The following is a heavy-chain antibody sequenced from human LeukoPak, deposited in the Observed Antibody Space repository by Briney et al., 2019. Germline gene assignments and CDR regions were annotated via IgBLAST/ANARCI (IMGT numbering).Heavy chain of an antibody. Sequence: SETLSLTCTVSGGSISSYYWSWIRQPPGKGLEWIGYIYYSGSTNYNPSLKSRVTISVDTSKNQFSLKLSAVTAADTAVYYCARHLRGEGFDYWGQGTLVTVSS. D-gene: IGHD3-16*01. CDR2: IYYSGST. V-gene: IGHV4-59*08. CDR3: ARHLRGEGFDY. CDR1: GGSISSYY. J-gene: IGHJ4*02.